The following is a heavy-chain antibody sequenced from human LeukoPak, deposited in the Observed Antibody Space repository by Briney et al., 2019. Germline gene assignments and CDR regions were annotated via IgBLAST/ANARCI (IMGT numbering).Heavy chain of an antibody. D-gene: IGHD3-3*01. Sequence: PGRSLRLSCAASGFTFSSYAMHWVRQAPGKGLEWVAVISYDGSNKYYADSVKGRFTISRDNSKNTLYLQMSSLRSEDTAVYYCATPGYSDGVVYFDYWGQGTLVTVSS. CDR3: ATPGYSDGVVYFDY. J-gene: IGHJ4*02. V-gene: IGHV3-30-3*01. CDR1: GFTFSSYA. CDR2: ISYDGSNK.